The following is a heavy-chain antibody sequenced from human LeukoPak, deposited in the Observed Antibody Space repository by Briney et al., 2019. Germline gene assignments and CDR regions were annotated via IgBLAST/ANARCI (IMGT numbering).Heavy chain of an antibody. J-gene: IGHJ4*02. CDR1: GGSISSYY. CDR3: AATYYDILTGYSPYYFDY. Sequence: SETLSLTCTVSGGSISSYYWSWIRQPPGKGLEWIGYTYYSGSTNYNPSLKSRVTISVDTSKNQFSLKLSSVTAADTAVYYCAATYYDILTGYSPYYFDYWGQGTLVTVSS. CDR2: TYYSGST. D-gene: IGHD3-9*01. V-gene: IGHV4-59*01.